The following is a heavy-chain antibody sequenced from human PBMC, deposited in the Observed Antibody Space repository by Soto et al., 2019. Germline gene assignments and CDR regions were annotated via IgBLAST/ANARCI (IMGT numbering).Heavy chain of an antibody. D-gene: IGHD3-3*01. CDR3: GRRQGFCLDY. CDR2: IYYSGST. CDR1: GGSISSYY. V-gene: IGHV4-59*08. J-gene: IGHJ4*02. Sequence: PSETLSLTCTVSGGSISSYYWSWIRQPLGKGLEWIGYIYYSGSTNYNPSLKSRVTISVDTSKNQFSLKLSSVTAADPAGDYCGRRQGFCLDYWGQGTLVTVSS.